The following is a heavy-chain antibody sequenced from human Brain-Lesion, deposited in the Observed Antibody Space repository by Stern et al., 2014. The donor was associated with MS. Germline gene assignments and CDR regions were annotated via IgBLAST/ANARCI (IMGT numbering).Heavy chain of an antibody. CDR3: ARGTYYYDSD. J-gene: IGHJ4*02. CDR1: GGSISSSSYY. CDR2: IYYSGST. Sequence: QVQLQESGPGLVKPSETLSLTCTVSGGSISSSSYYWGWIRQPPGKGLEWIGSIYYSGSTYYNPSLKSRLTISVDKSTHHFSLKLSSVTAADTAVYYCARGTYYYDSDWGQGTLVTVSS. V-gene: IGHV4-39*02. D-gene: IGHD3-22*01.